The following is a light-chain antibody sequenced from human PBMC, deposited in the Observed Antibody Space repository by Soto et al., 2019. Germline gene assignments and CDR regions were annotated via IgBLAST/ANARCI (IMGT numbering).Light chain of an antibody. CDR1: QSVSNNY. CDR2: DAS. V-gene: IGKV3-20*01. Sequence: EIVLTQSPGTLSLSPGERATLSCRASQSVSNNYLAWYQQKPGQPPRLLVYDASNRAAGIPARFSGSGSGTDFTLTIASLQPDDFATYYCQQYETFSGTFGPGTKVDI. J-gene: IGKJ1*01. CDR3: QQYETFSGT.